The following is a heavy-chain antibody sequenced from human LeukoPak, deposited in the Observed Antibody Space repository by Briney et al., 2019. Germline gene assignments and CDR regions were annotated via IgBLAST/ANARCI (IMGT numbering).Heavy chain of an antibody. CDR1: GFTFSNSW. CDR3: ATYSILNAREFRY. Sequence: GGSLRLSCAGSGFTFSNSWMGWVRQAPGKGLEWVANVQHIGGETYYVDSVKGRFTISRDNAKNSVYLQMNSLGADNTAVYYCATYSILNAREFRYWGQGTLITVSS. CDR2: VQHIGGET. D-gene: IGHD4-11*01. J-gene: IGHJ1*01. V-gene: IGHV3-7*01.